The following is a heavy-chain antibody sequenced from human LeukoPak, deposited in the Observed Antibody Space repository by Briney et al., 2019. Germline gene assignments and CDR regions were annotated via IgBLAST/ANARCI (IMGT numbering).Heavy chain of an antibody. D-gene: IGHD3-10*01. V-gene: IGHV3-23*01. CDR2: ISGSGGST. Sequence: GGSLRLSCAASGFTFSDYAMRWVRQAPGKGLEWVSAISGSGGSTYYADSVKGRFTISRGNSKNTLYLQMNSLRAEDTAVYYCAKDMYYYGSGSSFDYWGQGTLVTVSS. J-gene: IGHJ4*02. CDR1: GFTFSDYA. CDR3: AKDMYYYGSGSSFDY.